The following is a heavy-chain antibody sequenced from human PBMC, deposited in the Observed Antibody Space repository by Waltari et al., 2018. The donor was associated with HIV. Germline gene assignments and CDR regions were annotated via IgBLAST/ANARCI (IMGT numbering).Heavy chain of an antibody. D-gene: IGHD3-22*01. CDR1: GFTFRNYA. CDR2: ISSSGSTI. Sequence: EVQLVESGGGLVQPGGSLRLCCAASGFTFRNYAMNWVRQAAGKGLEWISYISSSGSTIYYADSVKGRLTISRDNAKNSLYVQMNSLRAEDTAVYYCARSGLYDTSGYYAPFGYWGQGTLVTVSS. CDR3: ARSGLYDTSGYYAPFGY. V-gene: IGHV3-48*03. J-gene: IGHJ4*02.